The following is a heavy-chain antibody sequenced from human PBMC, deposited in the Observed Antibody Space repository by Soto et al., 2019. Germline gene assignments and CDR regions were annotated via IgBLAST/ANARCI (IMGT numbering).Heavy chain of an antibody. V-gene: IGHV1-2*04. D-gene: IGHD3-9*01. CDR3: ARTKLIQDYDILTGYYYYYYGMDV. CDR1: RYTFTGYY. J-gene: IGHJ6*02. Sequence: EASVKVSCKASRYTFTGYYMHWVRQAPGQGLEWMGWINPNSGGTNYAQKFQGWVTMTRDTSISTAYMELSRLRSDDTAVYYCARTKLIQDYDILTGYYYYYYGMDVWGQGTTVTVSS. CDR2: INPNSGGT.